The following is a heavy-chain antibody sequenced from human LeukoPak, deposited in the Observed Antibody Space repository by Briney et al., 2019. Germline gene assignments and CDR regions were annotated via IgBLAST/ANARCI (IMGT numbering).Heavy chain of an antibody. V-gene: IGHV4-59*12. D-gene: IGHD3-22*01. CDR2: IYYSGST. CDR1: GGSISSYY. CDR3: ARDHKTDYYDSSTIDY. Sequence: SETLSLTCTVSGGSISSYYWSWIRQPPGKGLEWIGYIYYSGSTNYNPSLKSRVTISVDTSKNQFSLQLNSVTPEDTAVYYCARDHKTDYYDSSTIDYWGQGTLVTVSS. J-gene: IGHJ4*02.